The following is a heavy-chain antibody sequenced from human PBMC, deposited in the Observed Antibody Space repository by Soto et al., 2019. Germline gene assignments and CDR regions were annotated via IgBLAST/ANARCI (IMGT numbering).Heavy chain of an antibody. CDR1: GASISSGDYY. CDR3: ARGRADLRSHDYYGMDV. Sequence: QVQLQESGPGLVKPSQTLSLTCSVSGASISSGDYYWSWIRQPPGKGREWVGYIYHSGRTYYKPSHKRRVSISLDTSKTHFSLNLNSVSAANTAVYYCARGRADLRSHDYYGMDVLGQGTTLTVSS. CDR2: IYHSGRT. D-gene: IGHD3-16*01. J-gene: IGHJ6*02. V-gene: IGHV4-30-4*01.